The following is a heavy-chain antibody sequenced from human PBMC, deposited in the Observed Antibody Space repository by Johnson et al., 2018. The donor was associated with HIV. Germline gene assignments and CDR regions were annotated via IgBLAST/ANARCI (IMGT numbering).Heavy chain of an antibody. CDR3: ARGRETVTTVRPSAFDI. Sequence: QVQLVESGGGVVQPGRSLRLSCAASRFTFSSYAMHWVRQAPGQGLEWVAVISYDGSNEYYAYSVKGRFTISRDNSKNTLYLQMNSLRAEDTAVYYCARGRETVTTVRPSAFDIWGQGTMVTVSS. D-gene: IGHD4-17*01. CDR2: ISYDGSNE. V-gene: IGHV3-30*04. CDR1: RFTFSSYA. J-gene: IGHJ3*02.